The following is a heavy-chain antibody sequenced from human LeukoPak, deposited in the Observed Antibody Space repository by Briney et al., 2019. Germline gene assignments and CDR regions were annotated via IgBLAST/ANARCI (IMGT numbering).Heavy chain of an antibody. CDR1: GGAIGKNV. V-gene: IGHV4-59*01. CDR2: IYYSGST. D-gene: IGHD2-21*02. CDR3: ARGVVTAGGYYYYGMDV. J-gene: IGHJ6*02. Sequence: SPTSTAAGGAIGKNVWRWIRRILEKRMEWIGYIYYSGSTNYNPSPKSRVTISVDTSKNQFSLKLSSVTAADTAVYYCARGVVTAGGYYYYGMDVWCQGTTVTVSS.